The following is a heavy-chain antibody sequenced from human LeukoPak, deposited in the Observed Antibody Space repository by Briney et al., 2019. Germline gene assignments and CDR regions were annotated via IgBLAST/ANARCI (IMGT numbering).Heavy chain of an antibody. Sequence: SQTLSLTCTVSGGSISSGGYYWSWIRQHPGKGLEWIGYIYYSGSTYYNPSLKSRVTISADTSKNQFSLKLSSVTAADTAVYYCARDPGGGYCSSTSCPVDGMDVWGQGTTVTVSS. J-gene: IGHJ6*02. CDR2: IYYSGST. V-gene: IGHV4-31*03. CDR3: ARDPGGGYCSSTSCPVDGMDV. CDR1: GGSISSGGYY. D-gene: IGHD2-2*01.